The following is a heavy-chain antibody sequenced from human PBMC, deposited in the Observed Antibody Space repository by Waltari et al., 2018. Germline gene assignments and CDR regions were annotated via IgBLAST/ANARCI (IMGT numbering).Heavy chain of an antibody. V-gene: IGHV1-2*02. CDR1: GYTFIGYY. Sequence: QVQLVQSGAEVKKPGASVKVSCKASGYTFIGYYLHWVRQAPGQELEWMGWINPNGGGTYYASNFQGRVTVTRVTSISTAYMDLNRRTFDDTAVYYCARDWGSGYSGGDFWGQGTLVTVSS. J-gene: IGHJ4*02. D-gene: IGHD5-12*01. CDR3: ARDWGSGYSGGDF. CDR2: INPNGGGT.